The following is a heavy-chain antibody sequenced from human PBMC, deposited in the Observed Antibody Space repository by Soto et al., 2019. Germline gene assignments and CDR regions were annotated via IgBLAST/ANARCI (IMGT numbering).Heavy chain of an antibody. CDR3: VKDPPIGSVFSGHDDIDS. V-gene: IGHV1-3*01. CDR2: INAGNGNT. Sequence: ASVKVSCKASGYTFTSYAMHWVRQAPGQRLEWMGWINAGNGNTKYSQKFQGRVTITRDTSASTAYMELSSLRPEDTAMYYCVKDPPIGSVFSGHDDIDSWGQGTPVTVSS. D-gene: IGHD5-12*01. J-gene: IGHJ4*02. CDR1: GYTFTSYA.